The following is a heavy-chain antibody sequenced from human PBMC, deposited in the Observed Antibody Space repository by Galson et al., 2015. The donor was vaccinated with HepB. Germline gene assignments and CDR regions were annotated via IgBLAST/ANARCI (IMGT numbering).Heavy chain of an antibody. CDR2: ISYDGSNK. CDR3: ARDLMIVVVTQGAFDI. D-gene: IGHD3-22*01. Sequence: SLRLSCAASGFTFSSYAMHWVRQAPGKGLEWVAVISYDGSNKYYADSVKGRFTISRDNSKNTLYLQMNSLRAEDTAVYYCARDLMIVVVTQGAFDIWGQGTMVTVSS. J-gene: IGHJ3*02. CDR1: GFTFSSYA. V-gene: IGHV3-30*04.